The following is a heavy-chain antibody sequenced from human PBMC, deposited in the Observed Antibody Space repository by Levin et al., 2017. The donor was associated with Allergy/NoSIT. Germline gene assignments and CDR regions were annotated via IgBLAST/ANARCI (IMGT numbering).Heavy chain of an antibody. CDR3: VRWSGSYRRGFDY. J-gene: IGHJ4*02. V-gene: IGHV3-72*01. CDR2: NRNKANSYST. D-gene: IGHD3-10*01. CDR1: GFTFSDYY. Sequence: LAGGSLRLSCVVSGFTFSDYYMDWVRQAPGKWLEWVGRNRNKANSYSTEYAASVRGRFTISREESKNSLYLQMNSLKTEDTAVYYCVRWSGSYRRGFDYWGQGTLVTVSS.